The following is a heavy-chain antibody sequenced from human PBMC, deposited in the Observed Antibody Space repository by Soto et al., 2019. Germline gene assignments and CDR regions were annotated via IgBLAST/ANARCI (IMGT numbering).Heavy chain of an antibody. CDR2: IIPILGIA. CDR1: GGTFSSYT. Sequence: QVQLVQSGAEVKKPGSSVKVSCKASGGTFSSYTISWVRQAPGQGLEWMGRIIPILGIANYAQKFQGRVTITADKSTSTAYIELSSLRSEDTAVYYCARDGGTVTTAFDIWGQGTMVTVSS. V-gene: IGHV1-69*08. J-gene: IGHJ3*02. D-gene: IGHD4-4*01. CDR3: ARDGGTVTTAFDI.